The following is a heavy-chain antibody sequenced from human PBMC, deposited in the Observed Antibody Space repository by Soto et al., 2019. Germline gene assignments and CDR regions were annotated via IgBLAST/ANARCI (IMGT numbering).Heavy chain of an antibody. V-gene: IGHV3-74*01. D-gene: IGHD4-17*01. CDR1: GFTFSSYW. J-gene: IGHJ4*02. Sequence: PGGSLRLSCAASGFTFSSYWMHWVRQAPGKGLVWVSRINSDGSSRSYADSVKGRFTISRDNAKNSLYLQMNSLRAEDTAVYYCAKDSDYGDFNFDYWGQGTLVTVSS. CDR3: AKDSDYGDFNFDY. CDR2: INSDGSSR.